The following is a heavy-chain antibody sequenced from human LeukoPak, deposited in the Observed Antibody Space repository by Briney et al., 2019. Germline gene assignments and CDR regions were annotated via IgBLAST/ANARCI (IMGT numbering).Heavy chain of an antibody. CDR1: GGSLSGGFT. CDR2: IYHSGST. CDR3: ARGDYGGLGA. V-gene: IGHV4-30-2*01. J-gene: IGHJ5*02. D-gene: IGHD4-23*01. Sequence: KASETLSLTCAVTGGSLSGGFTWSWIRQPLGKGLEWIGFIYHSGSTYHNPSLKSRVTISIDTSKNQVSLNLTSVTAADTAMYFCARGDYGGLGAWGQGILVTVSS.